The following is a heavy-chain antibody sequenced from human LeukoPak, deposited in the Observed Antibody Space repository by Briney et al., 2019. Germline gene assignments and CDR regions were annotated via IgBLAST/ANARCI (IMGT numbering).Heavy chain of an antibody. CDR1: GYTFTSYD. J-gene: IGHJ4*02. Sequence: ASVKVSCKASGYTFTSYDTNWVRQATGQGLEWMGWMNPNSGNTGYAQKFQGRVTMTRNTSISTAYMELSSLRSEDTAVYYCARGQGVTYYDILTGYQGGYFDYWGQGTLVTVSS. CDR2: MNPNSGNT. V-gene: IGHV1-8*01. CDR3: ARGQGVTYYDILTGYQGGYFDY. D-gene: IGHD3-9*01.